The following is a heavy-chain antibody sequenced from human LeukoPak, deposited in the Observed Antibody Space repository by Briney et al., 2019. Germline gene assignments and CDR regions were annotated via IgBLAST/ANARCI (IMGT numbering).Heavy chain of an antibody. J-gene: IGHJ4*02. Sequence: GGSLRLSCAASGFTFSDYYMSWIRQAPGKGLEWVSYISSSGSTIYYADSVKGRFTISRDISKSTVYMQMNSLRAEDTAVYYCAKVAGSSGYYPEFWGQGTLVTVSS. CDR2: ISSSGSTI. D-gene: IGHD3-22*01. V-gene: IGHV3-11*01. CDR3: AKVAGSSGYYPEF. CDR1: GFTFSDYY.